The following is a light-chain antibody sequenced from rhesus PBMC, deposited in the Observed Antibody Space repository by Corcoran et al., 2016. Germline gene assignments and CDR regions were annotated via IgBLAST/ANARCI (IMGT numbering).Light chain of an antibody. J-gene: IGKJ1*01. Sequence: EIVLTQSPATLSLSPGERATLSCRASQSVRSSLAWYQQTPGQAPRLLISDASNRATGIPDRFSGRGSGTDFPLTVSSLEPEDVGVYYCQKYNKRPWTFGQGTKVEI. V-gene: IGKV3-35*01. CDR1: QSVRSS. CDR2: DAS. CDR3: QKYNKRPWT.